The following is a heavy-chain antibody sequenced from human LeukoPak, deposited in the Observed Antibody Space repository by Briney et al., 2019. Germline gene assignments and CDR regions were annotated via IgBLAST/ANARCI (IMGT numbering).Heavy chain of an antibody. CDR3: AREDMVRGMGAIDY. CDR1: GFTFSSYW. D-gene: IGHD3-10*01. Sequence: GGSLRLSCAASGFTFSSYWMHWVRQAPGKGLVWVSRIKHDGSSTSYADSVKGRFTISRDNAKSALYLQMNSLRVEDTAVYYCAREDMVRGMGAIDYWGQGTLVTVSS. V-gene: IGHV3-74*01. CDR2: IKHDGSST. J-gene: IGHJ4*02.